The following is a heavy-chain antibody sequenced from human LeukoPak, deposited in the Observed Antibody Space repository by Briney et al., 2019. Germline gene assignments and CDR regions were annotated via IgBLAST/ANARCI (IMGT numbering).Heavy chain of an antibody. CDR2: IYYSGST. CDR3: ARGWLTDYGDYRGSSNWFDP. Sequence: SETLSLTCTISGGSISDYYWSWIRQPPGKGLEWIGYIYYSGSTNYNPSLKSRVTISVDTSKNQFSLKLSSVTAADTAVYYCARGWLTDYGDYRGSSNWFDPWGQGTLVTVSS. CDR1: GGSISDYY. V-gene: IGHV4-59*01. J-gene: IGHJ5*02. D-gene: IGHD4-17*01.